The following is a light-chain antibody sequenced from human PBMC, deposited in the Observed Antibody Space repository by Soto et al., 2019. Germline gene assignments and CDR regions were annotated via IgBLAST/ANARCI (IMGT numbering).Light chain of an antibody. Sequence: QSVLTQPASVSGPPGQSITISCTGTSSDVCRYDYVSWYQQHPGKAPQPMIYAVSNRPSGVSNRFSASKSGNTASLFISGLQAEDEADYYCISYTSDSSYVFGSGTKVTVL. CDR3: ISYTSDSSYV. V-gene: IGLV2-14*01. CDR1: SSDVCRYDY. CDR2: AVS. J-gene: IGLJ1*01.